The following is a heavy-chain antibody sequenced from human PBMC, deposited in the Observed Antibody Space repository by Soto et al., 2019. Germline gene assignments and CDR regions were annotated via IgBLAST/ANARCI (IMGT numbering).Heavy chain of an antibody. CDR3: ARFSWEHGLDP. CDR2: IYYSGTT. J-gene: IGHJ5*02. V-gene: IGHV4-59*08. Sequence: QEQLQQSGPGLVKPSETLSLTCTVSGHSIRSSYWSWIRQPPGKGLEWIGYIYYSGTTNYNPSLQSRVTISLDTSKNQFSLKLSSVTAADTAVDYCARFSWEHGLDPWGQGTLGTVSS. CDR1: GHSIRSSY. D-gene: IGHD1-26*01.